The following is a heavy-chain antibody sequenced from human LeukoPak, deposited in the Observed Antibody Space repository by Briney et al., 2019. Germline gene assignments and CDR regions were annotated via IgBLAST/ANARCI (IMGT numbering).Heavy chain of an antibody. CDR2: IGGSGGST. CDR1: GFTFSSYA. J-gene: IGHJ4*02. V-gene: IGHV3-23*01. Sequence: GGSLRLSCAASGFTFSSYAMSWVRQAPGKGLEWVSSIGGSGGSTYYADSVKGRVTISRDNSKNTRYLQMNSLRAEDTAVYYCAKVETAAAATLRGFDYWGQGTLVTVSS. CDR3: AKVETAAAATLRGFDY. D-gene: IGHD6-13*01.